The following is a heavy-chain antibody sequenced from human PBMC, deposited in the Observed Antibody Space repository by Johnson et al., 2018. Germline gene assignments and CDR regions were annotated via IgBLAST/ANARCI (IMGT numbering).Heavy chain of an antibody. CDR3: AGDLKVWGVAGRNWLDP. Sequence: VQLVQSGAEVKKPGASVKVSCKTSGYTFTRYAMHWVRQAPGQRLEWMGWINTDNGDTKYAQNFQGRVTISRDTSASTGYMELSSLRSEDTAVYYCAGDLKVWGVAGRNWLDPCGQGT. V-gene: IGHV1-3*04. D-gene: IGHD3-10*01. CDR1: GYTFTRYA. J-gene: IGHJ5*02. CDR2: INTDNGDT.